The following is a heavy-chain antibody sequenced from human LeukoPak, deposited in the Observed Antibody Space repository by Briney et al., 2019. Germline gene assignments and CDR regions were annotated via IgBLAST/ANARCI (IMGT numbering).Heavy chain of an antibody. D-gene: IGHD6-13*01. J-gene: IGHJ4*02. Sequence: PSETLSLTCTVSGVSISSGGYYWSWIRQHPGKGLEWIGYIYYSGSTYYNPSLKSRVTISVDTSKNQFSLKLSSVTAADTAVYYCAREVYSSSWYLDYWGQGTLVTVSS. V-gene: IGHV4-31*03. CDR2: IYYSGST. CDR1: GVSISSGGYY. CDR3: AREVYSSSWYLDY.